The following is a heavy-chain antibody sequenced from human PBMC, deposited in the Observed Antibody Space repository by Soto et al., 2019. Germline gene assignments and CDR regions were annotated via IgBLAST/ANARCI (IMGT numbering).Heavy chain of an antibody. CDR1: GGSISSGQNF. CDR3: ARDTGTYPYYFDS. V-gene: IGHV4-30-4*01. CDR2: IHHSGST. J-gene: IGHJ4*02. Sequence: PSETLSLTCTVSGGSISSGQNFWNWIRQSPGKGLEWIGYIHHSGSTYYNPSLKSRLTISVDTSQNQISLRLNSVTAADTAVYYCARDTGTYPYYFDSWGQGTLVTVSS. D-gene: IGHD1-26*01.